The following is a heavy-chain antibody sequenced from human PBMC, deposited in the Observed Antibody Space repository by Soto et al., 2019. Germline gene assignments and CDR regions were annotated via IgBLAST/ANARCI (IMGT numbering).Heavy chain of an antibody. CDR2: IYYSGST. V-gene: IGHV4-30-4*01. Sequence: SSETLSLTCTVSGGSISSGDYYWSCIRQPPGKGLEWIGYIYYSGSTYYNPSLKSRVTISVDTSKNQFSLKLSSVTAADTAVYYCARPALNYYYYGMDVWGQGTTVTVSS. CDR1: GGSISSGDYY. CDR3: ARPALNYYYYGMDV. J-gene: IGHJ6*02.